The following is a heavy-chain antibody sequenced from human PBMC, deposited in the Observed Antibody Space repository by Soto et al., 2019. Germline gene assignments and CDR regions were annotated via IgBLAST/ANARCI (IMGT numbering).Heavy chain of an antibody. J-gene: IGHJ4*02. Sequence: ASVKVSCKAPGYTFTGYYMHWVRQAPGQGLEWMGWINPNSGGTNYAQKFQGRVTMTRDTSISTAYMELSRLRSDDTAVYYCARDFNVDTAMVLGVYWGQGTLVTVSS. D-gene: IGHD5-18*01. CDR2: INPNSGGT. CDR1: GYTFTGYY. V-gene: IGHV1-2*02. CDR3: ARDFNVDTAMVLGVY.